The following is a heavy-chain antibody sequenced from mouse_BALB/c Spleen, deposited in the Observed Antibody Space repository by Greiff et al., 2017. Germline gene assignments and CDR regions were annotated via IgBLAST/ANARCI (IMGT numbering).Heavy chain of an antibody. Sequence: QVQLQQPGAELVRPGASVKLSCKASGYTFTSYWINWVKQRPGQGLEWIGNIYPSDSYTNYNQKFKDKATLTVDKSSSTAYMQLSSPTSEDSAVYYCTRSTVVYFDYWGQGTTLTVSS. CDR1: GYTFTSYW. D-gene: IGHD1-1*01. CDR2: IYPSDSYT. J-gene: IGHJ2*01. CDR3: TRSTVVYFDY. V-gene: IGHV1-69*02.